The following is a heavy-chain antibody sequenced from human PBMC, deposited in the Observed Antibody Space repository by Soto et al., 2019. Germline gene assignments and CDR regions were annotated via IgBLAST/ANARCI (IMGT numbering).Heavy chain of an antibody. CDR3: ARGRTPQASTKYSSSSHYFDY. CDR1: GGTFSSYA. CDR2: IIPIFGTA. Sequence: PVKVSCKASGGTFSSYAISWGRQAPGQGLEWRGGIIPIFGTANYAQKCQGRVTITADESTSTAYVEVSSLRGEDTAVYYCARGRTPQASTKYSSSSHYFDYWGQATLVPVSS. V-gene: IGHV1-69*13. D-gene: IGHD6-6*01. J-gene: IGHJ4*02.